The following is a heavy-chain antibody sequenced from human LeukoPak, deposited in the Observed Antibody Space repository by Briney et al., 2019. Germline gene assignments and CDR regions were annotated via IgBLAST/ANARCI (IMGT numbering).Heavy chain of an antibody. D-gene: IGHD4-17*01. J-gene: IGHJ4*02. V-gene: IGHV3-48*03. CDR3: ARDRFEAYGDTELGY. Sequence: TGGSLRLSCAASGFTFSSYEMNWVRQAPGKGLEWVSYTSSSGSTIYYADSVKGRFTISRDNAKNLLYLHMNSLRAEDTAVYYCARDRFEAYGDTELGYWGQGTLVTVSS. CDR1: GFTFSSYE. CDR2: TSSSGSTI.